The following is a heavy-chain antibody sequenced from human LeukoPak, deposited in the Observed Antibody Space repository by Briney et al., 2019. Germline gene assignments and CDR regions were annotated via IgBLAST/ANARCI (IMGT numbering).Heavy chain of an antibody. CDR1: GGSISSYY. CDR3: ASRVGATRGPIDY. Sequence: SETLSLTCTVSGGSISSYYWSWIRQPPGKGLEWIGYIYYSGSTSYNPSLKSRVTISVDTSKNQFSLKLSSVTAADTAVYYCASRVGATRGPIDYWGQGTLVTVSS. J-gene: IGHJ4*02. D-gene: IGHD1-26*01. V-gene: IGHV4-59*01. CDR2: IYYSGST.